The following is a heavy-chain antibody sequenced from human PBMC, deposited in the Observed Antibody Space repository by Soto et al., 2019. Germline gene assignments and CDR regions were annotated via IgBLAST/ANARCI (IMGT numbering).Heavy chain of an antibody. D-gene: IGHD2-15*01. V-gene: IGHV4-59*01. CDR2: MNNIGRT. Sequence: QVQLQESGPGLVKLSETLSLNCSVSGDSSSTFYWSWIRQSPGKGLEWIGYMNNIGRTNYNPSLKSRVTSSLDHAKNPCSLIVMSVIAAYTAVYYCARSFCSDCIRCNWFDPWGQGTLVTVSS. CDR1: GDSSSTFY. CDR3: ARSFCSDCIRCNWFDP. J-gene: IGHJ5*02.